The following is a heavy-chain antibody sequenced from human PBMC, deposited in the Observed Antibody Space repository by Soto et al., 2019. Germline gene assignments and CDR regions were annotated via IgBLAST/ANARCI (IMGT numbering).Heavy chain of an antibody. J-gene: IGHJ4*02. Sequence: EVHLVESGGGLVQTGGSLRLSCAIFESTVSRDWMNWVRQAPGKGLEWVAHINQDGSEKYYVDSVKGRFTISRDNAKQSLYLQMNILRLTDTTMYYCPGGVGDAFWGQGTLVTVSS. CDR2: INQDGSEK. V-gene: IGHV3-7*04. CDR1: ESTVSRDW. CDR3: PGGVGDAF. D-gene: IGHD1-26*01.